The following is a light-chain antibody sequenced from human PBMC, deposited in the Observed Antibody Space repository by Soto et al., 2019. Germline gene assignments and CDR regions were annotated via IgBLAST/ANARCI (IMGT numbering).Light chain of an antibody. Sequence: LVTQSKATLSVSPGERATLSCRASQNLRSSLAWYQQKPGQAPRLLIYGASTRATGIPARFSGSGSATEFTLTISSLQSEDFAVYFCQQYNSWPQTFGQGTKVDIK. CDR1: QNLRSS. CDR2: GAS. CDR3: QQYNSWPQT. V-gene: IGKV3-15*01. J-gene: IGKJ1*01.